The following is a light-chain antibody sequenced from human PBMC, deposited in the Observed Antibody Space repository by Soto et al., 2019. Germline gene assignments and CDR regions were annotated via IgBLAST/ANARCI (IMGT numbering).Light chain of an antibody. CDR3: QQYGSSPLT. CDR2: GAS. V-gene: IGKV3-20*01. J-gene: IGKJ4*01. CDR1: QSVSSSY. Sequence: EIVLTQSPGTLSVSPGERASLSCRASQSVSSSYLAWYQQRPGQAPRLLIYGASSRATGIPDRFSGSGSGTDFTLTVSRLEPEDFAVYYCQQYGSSPLTFGGETKVEIK.